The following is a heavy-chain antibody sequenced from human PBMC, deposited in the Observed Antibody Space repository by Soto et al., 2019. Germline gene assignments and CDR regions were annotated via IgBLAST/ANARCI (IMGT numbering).Heavy chain of an antibody. CDR1: GGSISSGGYY. D-gene: IGHD1-26*01. CDR3: ARGSGSYYFAFYI. V-gene: IGHV4-31*03. J-gene: IGHJ3*02. CDR2: IYYSGST. Sequence: QVQLQESGPGLVKPSQTLSLTCTVSGGSISSGGYYWSWIRQHPGKGLEWIGYIYYSGSTYYNPSLKSRVTISVDTSKNQFSRKLSSVTAADTAVYYCARGSGSYYFAFYIWGQGTMVTVSS.